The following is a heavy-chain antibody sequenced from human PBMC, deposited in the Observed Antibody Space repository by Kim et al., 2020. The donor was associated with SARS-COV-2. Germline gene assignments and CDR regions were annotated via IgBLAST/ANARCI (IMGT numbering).Heavy chain of an antibody. CDR3: AHRWQRGLFDY. J-gene: IGHJ4*02. V-gene: IGHV2-5*02. CDR1: GFSLSTSGMG. D-gene: IGHD6-25*01. Sequence: SGPTLVNPTQTLTLTCTFSGFSLSTSGMGVGWIRQPPGNALEWLALIYWDDHTRYRPSLKSRLTITKDTSKNQVVLTMTNMDPVDTATYYCAHRWQRGLFDYWGQGILVTVSS. CDR2: IYWDDHT.